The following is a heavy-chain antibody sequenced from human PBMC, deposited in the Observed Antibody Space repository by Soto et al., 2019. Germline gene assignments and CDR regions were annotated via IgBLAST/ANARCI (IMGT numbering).Heavy chain of an antibody. J-gene: IGHJ4*02. V-gene: IGHV4-39*01. CDR3: AAHDSGGYYAEY. CDR1: GDSVTISDYY. CDR2: IHYSGST. D-gene: IGHD3-22*01. Sequence: QLQLQESGPGLVKPSETLSLTCTVSGDSVTISDYYWGWIRQPPGKGLEWIGSIHYSGSTYYNPSLKSRVTISGDTSMKQFSLKLTSVTAADAAVYSCAAHDSGGYYAEYWGQGTLVTVSA.